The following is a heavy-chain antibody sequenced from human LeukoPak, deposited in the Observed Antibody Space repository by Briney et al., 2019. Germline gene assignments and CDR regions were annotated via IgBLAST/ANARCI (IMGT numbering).Heavy chain of an antibody. D-gene: IGHD3-22*01. V-gene: IGHV4-39*07. J-gene: IGHJ4*02. CDR1: GVSIGSSSYY. CDR2: IYYSGTT. CDR3: ARAPLYHYDSSGYLFDY. Sequence: SETLSLTCTVSGVSIGSSSYYWGWIRQPPGKGLEWIGIIYYSGTTYYNPSLKSRVTISVDTSKNLFSLKLSSVTAADTAIYFCARAPLYHYDSSGYLFDYWGQGTLVTVSS.